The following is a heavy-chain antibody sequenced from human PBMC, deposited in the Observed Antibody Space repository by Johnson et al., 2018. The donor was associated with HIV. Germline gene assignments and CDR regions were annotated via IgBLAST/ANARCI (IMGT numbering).Heavy chain of an antibody. CDR1: GFTFSNYG. CDR3: AKSSPAIIVREVGPYGAFDI. Sequence: QVQLVESGGGVVQPGGSLRLSCAASGFTFSNYGMHWVRQVPGKGLEWVAVISYDGSNKYYADSVKGRFTISRDNSKNTLYLQMNSLRAEDTALYYCAKSSPAIIVREVGPYGAFDIWCQGTMVTVSS. CDR2: ISYDGSNK. V-gene: IGHV3-30*18. D-gene: IGHD1-26*01. J-gene: IGHJ3*02.